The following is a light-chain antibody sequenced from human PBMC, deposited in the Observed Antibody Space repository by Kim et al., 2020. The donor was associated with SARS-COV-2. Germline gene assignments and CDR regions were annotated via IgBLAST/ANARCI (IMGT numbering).Light chain of an antibody. J-gene: IGKJ1*01. CDR3: MQSAHWPWT. CDR1: ESPVYSDGNTY. CDR2: KVS. Sequence: PASISCRSSESPVYSDGNTYLNWLQQRPGQSPRRLIYKVSNRESGVPERFSGSGSGTDFTLQISRVEAEDAGVYYCMQSAHWPWTFGQGTKVEIK. V-gene: IGKV2-30*01.